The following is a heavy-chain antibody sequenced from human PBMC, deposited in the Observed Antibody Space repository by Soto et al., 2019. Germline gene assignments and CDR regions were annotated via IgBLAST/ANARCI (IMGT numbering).Heavy chain of an antibody. Sequence: SETLSLTCAVSGASISSGKWWSWVRQSPGKGLEWIGEIYHSGSTNHNPSLKSRVIISVDKSRNQFSLKLSSVTAADTAVYFCASHRGNTFGPYDDWGQGTQVTVSS. V-gene: IGHV4-4*02. D-gene: IGHD3-16*01. J-gene: IGHJ4*01. CDR1: GASISSGKW. CDR3: ASHRGNTFGPYDD. CDR2: IYHSGST.